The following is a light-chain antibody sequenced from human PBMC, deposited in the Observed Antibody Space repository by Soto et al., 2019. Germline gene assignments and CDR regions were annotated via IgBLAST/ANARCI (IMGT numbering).Light chain of an antibody. J-gene: IGKJ5*01. V-gene: IGKV3-15*01. CDR1: QSMSNN. CDR2: GAS. CDR3: QQYHNWPPFT. Sequence: EIVMTQSPATLSVSPGERATLSCRASQSMSNNLAWHQQKPGQAPRLLIYGASTRYTGIPDRFSGSGSGTEFTLTISSLQSEDFAIYYCQQYHNWPPFTFGQGTRLEIK.